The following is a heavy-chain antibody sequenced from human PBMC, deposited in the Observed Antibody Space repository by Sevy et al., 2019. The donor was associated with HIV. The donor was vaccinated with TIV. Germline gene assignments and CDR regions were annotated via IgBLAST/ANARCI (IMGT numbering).Heavy chain of an antibody. CDR1: GFIFSNYD. CDR2: ISSSGSYI. V-gene: IGHV3-21*01. D-gene: IGHD4-4*01. Sequence: GGSLRLSCAASGFIFSNYDMNWVRQAPGKGLEWVSSISSSGSYIYYGDSMKGRFTISRDNAKNSLFLQMNSLRAEDTAVYYCAREDYSNYYFYAMDVWGQGTTVTVSS. J-gene: IGHJ6*02. CDR3: AREDYSNYYFYAMDV.